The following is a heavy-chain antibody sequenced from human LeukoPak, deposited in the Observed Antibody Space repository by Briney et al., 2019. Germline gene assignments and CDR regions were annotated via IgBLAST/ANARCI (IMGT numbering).Heavy chain of an antibody. D-gene: IGHD4-17*01. J-gene: IGHJ4*02. CDR1: GFTFSSYA. V-gene: IGHV3-23*01. Sequence: GGSLRLSCAASGFTFSSYAMSWVRRAPGKGLEWVSAISGSGGSTYYADSVKGRFTISRDNSKNTLYLQMNSLRAEDTAVYYCAKDLLLGDYEPFDYWGQGTLVTVSS. CDR3: AKDLLLGDYEPFDY. CDR2: ISGSGGST.